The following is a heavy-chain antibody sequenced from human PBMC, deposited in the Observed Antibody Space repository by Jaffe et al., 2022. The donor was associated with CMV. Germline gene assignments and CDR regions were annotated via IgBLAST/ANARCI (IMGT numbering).Heavy chain of an antibody. D-gene: IGHD3-3*01. V-gene: IGHV4-34*01. CDR1: GGSFSGYY. CDR2: INHSGST. J-gene: IGHJ4*02. Sequence: QVQLQQWGAGLLKPSETLSLTCAVYGGSFSGYYWSWIRQPPGKGLEWIGEINHSGSTNYNPSLKSRVTISVDTSKNQFSLKLSSVTAADTAVYYCARSRRSLGDFWSGYLLWGQGTLVTVSS. CDR3: ARSRRSLGDFWSGYLL.